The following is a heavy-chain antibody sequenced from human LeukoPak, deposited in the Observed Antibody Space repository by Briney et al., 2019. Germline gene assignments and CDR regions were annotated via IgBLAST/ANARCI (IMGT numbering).Heavy chain of an antibody. J-gene: IGHJ5*02. CDR1: GFTLSSYA. V-gene: IGHV3-23*01. CDR3: AKGLREYDFWSGYAT. Sequence: LSGGSLRLSCAASGFTLSSYAMMWVRQAPGKGLDWVSTISVSGGSPNYADSVKGRFTISRDNSKNTLFLQMNSLRAEDTALYDCAKGLREYDFWSGYATWGQGTLVTVSS. D-gene: IGHD3-3*01. CDR2: ISVSGGSP.